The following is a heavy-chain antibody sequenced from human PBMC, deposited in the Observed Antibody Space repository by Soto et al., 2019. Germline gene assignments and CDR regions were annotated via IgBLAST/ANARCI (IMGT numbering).Heavy chain of an antibody. V-gene: IGHV1-69*05. CDR1: GGTFGNSA. CDR3: SKDADPESALWRCPFGSGRSDP. CDR2: IVPMFGTA. J-gene: IGHJ5*02. D-gene: IGHD6-25*01. Sequence: QVQLVQSGAEVKKPGASVNVSCKTSGGTFGNSAVAWLRQAPGHCLAWLGGIVPMFGTANHAQKLHGRLTLPTYDSTSTVYMDQRSLRSDDTPVYYCSKDADPESALWRCPFGSGRSDPWGKGTMFTVSS.